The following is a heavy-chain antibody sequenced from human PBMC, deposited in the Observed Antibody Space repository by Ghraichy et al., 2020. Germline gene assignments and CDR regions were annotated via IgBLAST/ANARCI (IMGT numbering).Heavy chain of an antibody. Sequence: GGSLRLTCAASGFTFSSYDMHWVRQAPGKGLEWVALIWYVGSNKYYADSVKVRFTISRDNSKNTLYLQMNSLRVEDTAVYYCARDGYYYASSGYRNDFDSWGQGTLVTVSS. V-gene: IGHV3-33*08. CDR1: GFTFSSYD. D-gene: IGHD3-22*01. CDR2: IWYVGSNK. CDR3: ARDGYYYASSGYRNDFDS. J-gene: IGHJ4*02.